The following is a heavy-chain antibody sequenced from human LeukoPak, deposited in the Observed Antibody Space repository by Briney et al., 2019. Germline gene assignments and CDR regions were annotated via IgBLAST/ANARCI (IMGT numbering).Heavy chain of an antibody. J-gene: IGHJ4*02. CDR3: ARVGDSSGYYPLFDY. CDR1: GGSISSSNW. V-gene: IGHV4-4*02. CDR2: ISHSGST. Sequence: SETLSLTCAVSGGSISSSNWWSWVRQPPGKGLEWIGEISHSGSTNYNPSLKSRVTISVDKSENQFSLKLSSVTAADTAVYYCARVGDSSGYYPLFDYWGQGTLVTVSS. D-gene: IGHD3-22*01.